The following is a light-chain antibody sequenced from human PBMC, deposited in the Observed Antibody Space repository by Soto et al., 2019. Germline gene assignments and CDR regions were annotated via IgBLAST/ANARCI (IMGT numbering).Light chain of an antibody. Sequence: ETVLTQSPGTLSLSPGQRATLSCRASQNVTSTYLAWYQQKPGQAPRLLIYATSSRATGIPDRFNGSGSGTDFTLTISRLEPEDFAVYYCQQYGDSLTWTFGQGTKVDIK. CDR2: ATS. V-gene: IGKV3-20*01. J-gene: IGKJ1*01. CDR1: QNVTSTY. CDR3: QQYGDSLTWT.